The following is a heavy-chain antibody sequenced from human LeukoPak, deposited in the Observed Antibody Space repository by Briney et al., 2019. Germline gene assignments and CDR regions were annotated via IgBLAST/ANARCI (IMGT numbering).Heavy chain of an antibody. J-gene: IGHJ6*02. CDR2: INTNTGNP. V-gene: IGHV7-4-1*02. CDR3: ARRGIAVAGTHYYYYYGMDV. CDR1: GYTFTSYG. Sequence: ASVKVSCKASGYTFTSYGISWVRQAPGQGLEWMGWINTNTGNPTYAQGFTGRFIFSLDTSVSTAYLQISSLKAEDTAVYYCARRGIAVAGTHYYYYYGMDVWGQGTTVTVSS. D-gene: IGHD6-19*01.